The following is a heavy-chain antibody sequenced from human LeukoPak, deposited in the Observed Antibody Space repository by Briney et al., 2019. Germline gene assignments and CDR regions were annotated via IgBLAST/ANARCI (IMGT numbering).Heavy chain of an antibody. CDR2: IYPGDSDT. D-gene: IGHD3-10*01. V-gene: IGHV5-51*01. CDR1: GYSFTSYW. Sequence: GESLKISCKGSGYSFTSYWIGWVRQMPGKGLEWMGIIYPGDSDTRYSPSFQGQVTISADKSISTAYLQWSSLKASDTAMYYCARTTMVRGVPCGMDVWGQGTTVTVSS. CDR3: ARTTMVRGVPCGMDV. J-gene: IGHJ6*02.